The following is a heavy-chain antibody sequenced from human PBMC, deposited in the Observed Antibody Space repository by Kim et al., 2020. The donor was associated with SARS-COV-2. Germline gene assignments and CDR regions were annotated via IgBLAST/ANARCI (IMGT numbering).Heavy chain of an antibody. CDR1: GFTFSTFT. CDR2: ITSGGTYI. J-gene: IGHJ4*02. CDR3: ARHRCGADCHFDS. D-gene: IGHD2-21*02. Sequence: GGSLRLSCAASGFTFSTFTMNWVRKAPGKGLEWVSSITSGGTYIYYADSLKGRFTTSRDNAKNSLFLQMTSLRAEDTAVYYCARHRCGADCHFDSWGQGTLVTVST. V-gene: IGHV3-21*01.